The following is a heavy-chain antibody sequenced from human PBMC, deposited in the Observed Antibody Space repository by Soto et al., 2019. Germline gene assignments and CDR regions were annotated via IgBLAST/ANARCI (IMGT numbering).Heavy chain of an antibody. V-gene: IGHV1-69*13. Sequence: SVKVSCTASGGTYSSYAISWVRQAPGQGLEWMGGIIPIFGTANYAQKFQGRVAITADESTSTAYMELSSLRSEDTAVYYCARRVPYDFWSGYEAPSDAFDIWGQGTMVTVSS. CDR3: ARRVPYDFWSGYEAPSDAFDI. CDR1: GGTYSSYA. D-gene: IGHD3-3*01. CDR2: IIPIFGTA. J-gene: IGHJ3*02.